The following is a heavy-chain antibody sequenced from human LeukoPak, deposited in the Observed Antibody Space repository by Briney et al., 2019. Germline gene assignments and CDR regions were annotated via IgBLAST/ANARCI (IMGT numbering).Heavy chain of an antibody. D-gene: IGHD6-13*01. CDR3: ARGRSPPPRISSSRSVFDY. Sequence: SETLSLTCAVYGGSFSGYYWSWIRQPPGKGREWIGEINHSGSTNYNPSLKSRVTISVDTSKNQFSLKLSSVTAADTAVYYCARGRSPPPRISSSRSVFDYWGQGTLVTVSS. V-gene: IGHV4-34*01. CDR1: GGSFSGYY. CDR2: INHSGST. J-gene: IGHJ4*02.